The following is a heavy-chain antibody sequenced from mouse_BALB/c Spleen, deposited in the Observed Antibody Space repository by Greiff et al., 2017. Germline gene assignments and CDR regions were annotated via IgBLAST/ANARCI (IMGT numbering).Heavy chain of an antibody. J-gene: IGHJ3*01. CDR3: ALSTMITKVVSY. Sequence: VKLMESGPSLVQPSQSLSITCTVSGFSLTSYGVHWVRQSPGKGLEWLGVIWRGGSTDYNAAFMSRLSITKDNSKSQVFFKMNSLQADDTAIYYCALSTMITKVVSYWGQGTLVTVSA. D-gene: IGHD2-4*01. CDR1: GFSLTSYG. V-gene: IGHV2-5-1*01. CDR2: IWRGGST.